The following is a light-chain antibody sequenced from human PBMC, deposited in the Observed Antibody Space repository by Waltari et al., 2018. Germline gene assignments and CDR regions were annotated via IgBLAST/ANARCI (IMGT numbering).Light chain of an antibody. CDR2: QDT. CDR1: ILGNKY. Sequence: SYELTQPPSVSVSPGQTASITCSGDILGNKYASWYQQKPGQSPLLVIYQDTNRPSVIPERFSGSQSGNAATLTISGTQAMDEADYYCQALGTGAWVFGGGTKLTVL. J-gene: IGLJ3*02. CDR3: QALGTGAWV. V-gene: IGLV3-1*01.